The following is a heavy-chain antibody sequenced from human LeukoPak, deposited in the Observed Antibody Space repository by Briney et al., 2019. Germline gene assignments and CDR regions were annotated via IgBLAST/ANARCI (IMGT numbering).Heavy chain of an antibody. D-gene: IGHD6-13*01. V-gene: IGHV3-23*01. J-gene: IGHJ6*02. CDR1: GFTFSSYA. Sequence: PGGSLRLSCAASGFTFSSYAMSWVRQAPGKGLEWVSAISGSGGSTYYADSVKGRFTISRDNSKNTLYLQMNSLRAEDTAVYYCAKATAAGQSPMYGMDVWGQGTTVTVSS. CDR3: AKATAAGQSPMYGMDV. CDR2: ISGSGGST.